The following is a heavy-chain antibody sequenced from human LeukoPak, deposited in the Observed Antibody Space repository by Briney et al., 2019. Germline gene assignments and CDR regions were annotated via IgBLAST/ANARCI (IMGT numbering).Heavy chain of an antibody. J-gene: IGHJ4*02. V-gene: IGHV3-21*01. CDR2: ISSSSSYI. D-gene: IGHD1-14*01. Sequence: PGGSLRLSCAASGFTFSNYTMSWVRQAPGKGLEWVSSISSSSSYIYYADSVKGRFTISRDNAKNSLFLQMNSLRAEDTAVYYCARDSKPCDYWGQGTLVTVSS. CDR3: ARDSKPCDY. CDR1: GFTFSNYT.